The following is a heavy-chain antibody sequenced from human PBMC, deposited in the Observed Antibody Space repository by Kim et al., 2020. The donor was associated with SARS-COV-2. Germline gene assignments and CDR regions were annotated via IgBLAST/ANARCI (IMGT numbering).Heavy chain of an antibody. J-gene: IGHJ4*02. CDR3: SHGYDSSEYSDY. V-gene: IGHV3-73*01. CDR1: GFTFRGSA. CDR2: IRSQGNGYAT. Sequence: GGSLRLSCAASGFTFRGSAMHWVRQASGKGLEWVGRIRSQGNGYATAYAASVKGRFTISRDDSKSTAYLQMNSLKTEDTAVYYCSHGYDSSEYSDYWGQGTLVAVSS. D-gene: IGHD3-22*01.